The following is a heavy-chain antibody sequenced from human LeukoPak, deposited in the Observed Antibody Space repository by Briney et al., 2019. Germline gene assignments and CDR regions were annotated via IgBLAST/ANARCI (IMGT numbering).Heavy chain of an antibody. Sequence: GGSLRLSCAASGFSFSSFAMTWVRQAPGKGLEWVSSITGGHYPTYDTDSVKGRFTISRDNSKNTLYLQMNSLRADDTAVYYCTKDPNGDYVGAFDPWGQGTLVTVSS. CDR1: GFSFSSFA. CDR2: ITGGHYPT. D-gene: IGHD4-17*01. CDR3: TKDPNGDYVGAFDP. V-gene: IGHV3-23*01. J-gene: IGHJ5*02.